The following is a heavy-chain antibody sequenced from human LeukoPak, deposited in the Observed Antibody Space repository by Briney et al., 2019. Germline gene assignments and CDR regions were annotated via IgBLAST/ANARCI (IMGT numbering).Heavy chain of an antibody. D-gene: IGHD6-6*01. CDR2: IKQDGSEK. J-gene: IGHJ4*02. V-gene: IGHV3-7*01. CDR1: GFTFSTCW. Sequence: PGGSLRLSCAASGFTFSTCWMTWVRQAPGKGLEWVANIKQDGSEKYYVDSVKGRFTISRDNAKNSLYLQMNSLRAEDTAVYYCASAGPAKYSSSSRVDYWGQGTLVTVSS. CDR3: ASAGPAKYSSSSRVDY.